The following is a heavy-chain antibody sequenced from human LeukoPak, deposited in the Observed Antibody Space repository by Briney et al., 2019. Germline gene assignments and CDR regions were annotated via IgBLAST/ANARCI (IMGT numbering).Heavy chain of an antibody. CDR3: ARDHSGVFDY. Sequence: GGSLRLSCAASGFTLSSYWMSWVRRAPGKGLEWVANIKEDGSEKNYVDSVKGRFSISRDNAKSSLYLQMNSLRAEDTAVYFCARDHSGVFDYWGQGTLVTVSP. CDR1: GFTLSSYW. J-gene: IGHJ4*02. V-gene: IGHV3-7*04. CDR2: IKEDGSEK.